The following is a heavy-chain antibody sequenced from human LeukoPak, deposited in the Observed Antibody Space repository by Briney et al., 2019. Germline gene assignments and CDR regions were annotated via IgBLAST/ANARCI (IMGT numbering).Heavy chain of an antibody. D-gene: IGHD4-23*01. CDR3: ARGLTSYYVGMPDRGY. CDR2: MNPNSGNT. Sequence: ASVKVSCKASGYTFTSYDINWVRQATGQGLEWMGWMNPNSGNTGYAQKFQGRVTMTRNTSISTAYMELSSLRSEDTAVYYCARGLTSYYVGMPDRGYWGQGTLVTVSS. J-gene: IGHJ4*02. CDR1: GYTFTSYD. V-gene: IGHV1-8*01.